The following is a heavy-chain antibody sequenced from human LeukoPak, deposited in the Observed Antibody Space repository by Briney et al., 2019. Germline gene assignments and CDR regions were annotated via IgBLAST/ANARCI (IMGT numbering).Heavy chain of an antibody. CDR2: ILNGGKT. D-gene: IGHD3-22*01. CDR3: ARSPDSDRLDY. CDR1: GGSISRHH. V-gene: IGHV4-59*11. Sequence: SETLSLTCSVSGGSISRHHWSWIRQPPGKGLEWIGNILNGGKTHYHPSLKSRVTIPGDTSKNQFSLKLSSVTAADTAVYYCARSPDSDRLDYWGQGTLVTVSS. J-gene: IGHJ4*02.